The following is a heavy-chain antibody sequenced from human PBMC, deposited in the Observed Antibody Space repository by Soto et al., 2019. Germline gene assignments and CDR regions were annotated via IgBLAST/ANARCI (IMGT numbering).Heavy chain of an antibody. CDR3: AKVIQRMTSVTYFDY. Sequence: QVQLVESGGGVVQPGRSLRLSCAASGFVFSNYAMHWVRQAPGQGLEWVTLISPDGRSDLYADSVKGRFSISRDNSKNTVFLQMNSLRPEDTAVYFCAKVIQRMTSVTYFDYWGQGTLVTVSS. V-gene: IGHV3-30*18. D-gene: IGHD4-4*01. CDR1: GFVFSNYA. CDR2: ISPDGRSD. J-gene: IGHJ4*02.